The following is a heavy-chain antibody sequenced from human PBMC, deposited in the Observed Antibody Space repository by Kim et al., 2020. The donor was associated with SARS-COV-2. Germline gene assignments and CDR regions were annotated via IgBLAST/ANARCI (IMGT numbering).Heavy chain of an antibody. V-gene: IGHV3-7*04. CDR1: GFTFSSNW. CDR3: ARGRGVDV. J-gene: IGHJ6*02. Sequence: GGSLRLSCTASGFTFSSNWMTWVRQAPGKGLEWVANIKQDGSEKYYVDSVRGRFTISRDNAKNSLYLQMNSLRAEDTAVYHCARGRGVDVWGQGTTVTVSS. CDR2: IKQDGSEK.